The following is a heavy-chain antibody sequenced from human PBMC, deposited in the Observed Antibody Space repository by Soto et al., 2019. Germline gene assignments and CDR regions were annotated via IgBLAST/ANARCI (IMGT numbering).Heavy chain of an antibody. D-gene: IGHD6-19*01. J-gene: IGHJ4*02. CDR1: GFTFHHYS. V-gene: IGHV3-43*01. CDR2: TNWDSTAT. CDR3: AKEHSSGWPALDY. Sequence: GGSLRLSCAASGFTFHHYSMHWVRQAPGKGLEWVSVTNWDSTATSYGDSVKGRFTISRDNSNTSLYLQMSSLRTEDTALYYCAKEHSSGWPALDYWGQGTLVTVSS.